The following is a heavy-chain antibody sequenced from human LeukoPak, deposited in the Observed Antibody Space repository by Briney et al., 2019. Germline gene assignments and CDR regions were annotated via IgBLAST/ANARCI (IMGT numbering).Heavy chain of an antibody. CDR1: GFTFSSFG. Sequence: GGPLRLSCAASGFTFSSFGMHWVRKAQGKGLEGVAVISYDGSNKYYADSVKGRFTISRDNSKNTLYLQMNSLRAEDTAVNYCAKDGALAVAGTFDYWGQGTLVTVSS. J-gene: IGHJ4*02. CDR3: AKDGALAVAGTFDY. CDR2: ISYDGSNK. V-gene: IGHV3-30*18. D-gene: IGHD6-19*01.